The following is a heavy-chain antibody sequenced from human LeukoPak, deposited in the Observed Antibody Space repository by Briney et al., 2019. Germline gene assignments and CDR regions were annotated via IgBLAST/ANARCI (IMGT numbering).Heavy chain of an antibody. Sequence: ASVKVSCKASGYTFTSYGISWVRQAPGRGLEWMGWISAYNGNTNYAQKLQGRVTMTTDTSTSTAYMELRSLRSDDTAVYYCARDLGGYYDFWSGYRQYYFDYWGQGTLVTVSS. CDR2: ISAYNGNT. CDR1: GYTFTSYG. J-gene: IGHJ4*02. D-gene: IGHD3-3*01. CDR3: ARDLGGYYDFWSGYRQYYFDY. V-gene: IGHV1-18*01.